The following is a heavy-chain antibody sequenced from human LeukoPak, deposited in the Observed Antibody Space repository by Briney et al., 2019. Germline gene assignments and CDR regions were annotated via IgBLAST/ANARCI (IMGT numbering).Heavy chain of an antibody. V-gene: IGHV3-23*01. Sequence: GGSLRLSCAASGFTFSTYAMSWVRQAPGKGLEWVSGISGSGSSTFDADSVKGRFTISRDNSKNTLFLQMNSLRAEDTALYYCAKDYRMIAFGGVIGIDAFDIWGQGTMVTVSS. D-gene: IGHD3-16*02. CDR3: AKDYRMIAFGGVIGIDAFDI. J-gene: IGHJ3*02. CDR2: ISGSGSST. CDR1: GFTFSTYA.